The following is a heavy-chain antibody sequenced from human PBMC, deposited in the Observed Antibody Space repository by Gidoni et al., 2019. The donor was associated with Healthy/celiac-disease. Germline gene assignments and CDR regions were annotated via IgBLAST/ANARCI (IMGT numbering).Heavy chain of an antibody. CDR1: GFTFSSYW. D-gene: IGHD3-9*01. V-gene: IGHV3-7*01. J-gene: IGHJ4*02. Sequence: EVQLVESGGGLVQPGGSLRLSCAASGFTFSSYWMSWVRQAPGKGLEWVANIKQDGSEKYYVDSVKGRFTISRDNAKNSLYLQMNSLRAEDTAVYYCARVRVLRYFDWLRRGENYFDYWGQGTLVTVSS. CDR3: ARVRVLRYFDWLRRGENYFDY. CDR2: IKQDGSEK.